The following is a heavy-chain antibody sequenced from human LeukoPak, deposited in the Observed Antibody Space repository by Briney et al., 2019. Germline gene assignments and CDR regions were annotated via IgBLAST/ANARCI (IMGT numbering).Heavy chain of an antibody. V-gene: IGHV4-31*03. CDR3: ARDSSGYSRFDP. D-gene: IGHD3-22*01. Sequence: SETLSLTCTVSGSSISSGGYSWSWIRQHPGKGLEWIGYIYYSGSTYYNPSLKSRVTISVDTSKNQFSVKLSSVTAADTAVYYCARDSSGYSRFDPWGQGTLVTVSS. CDR1: GSSISSGGYS. J-gene: IGHJ5*02. CDR2: IYYSGST.